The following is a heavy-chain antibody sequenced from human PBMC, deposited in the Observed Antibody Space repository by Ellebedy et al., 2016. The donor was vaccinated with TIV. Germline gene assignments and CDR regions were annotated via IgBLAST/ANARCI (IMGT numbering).Heavy chain of an antibody. J-gene: IGHJ6*02. CDR2: ISSSSSYI. Sequence: GGSLRLXCAASGFTFSSYSMNWVRQAPGKGLEWVSSISSSSSYIYYADSVKGRFTISRDNAKNSLYLQMNSLRAEDTAVYYCARDSYCSSTSCYIWYYYYYGMDVWGQGTTVTVSS. V-gene: IGHV3-21*01. D-gene: IGHD2-2*02. CDR3: ARDSYCSSTSCYIWYYYYYGMDV. CDR1: GFTFSSYS.